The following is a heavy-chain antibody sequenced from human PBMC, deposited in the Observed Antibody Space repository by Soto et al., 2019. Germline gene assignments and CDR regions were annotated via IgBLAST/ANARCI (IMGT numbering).Heavy chain of an antibody. J-gene: IGHJ4*02. D-gene: IGHD3-10*01. CDR3: AKVRADYYYGSGPFDY. CDR1: GFTFSSYG. V-gene: IGHV3-30*18. Sequence: QVQLVESGGGVVQPGRSLRLSCAASGFTFSSYGMHWVRQAPGKGLEWVALISSDGSNKYYADSVKGRFTISRDNSKNTLYLQMNTLRAADTAVYYCAKVRADYYYGSGPFDYWGQGTLVTVSS. CDR2: ISSDGSNK.